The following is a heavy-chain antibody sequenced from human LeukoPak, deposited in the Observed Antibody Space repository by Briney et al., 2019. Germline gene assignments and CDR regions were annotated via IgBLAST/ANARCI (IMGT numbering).Heavy chain of an antibody. V-gene: IGHV4-59*08. Sequence: SETLSLTCTVSGGSISSYYWSWIRQPPGKGLEWIGYIYYSGSTNYNPSLKSRVTISVDTSKNQFSLKLSSVTAADTAVYYCARTYSGTSGVFEYWGQGTLVTVSS. CDR2: IYYSGST. CDR1: GGSISSYY. CDR3: ARTYSGTSGVFEY. J-gene: IGHJ4*02. D-gene: IGHD3-10*01.